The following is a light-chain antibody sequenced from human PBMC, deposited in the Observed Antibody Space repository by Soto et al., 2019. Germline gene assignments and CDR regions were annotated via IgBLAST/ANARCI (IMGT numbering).Light chain of an antibody. J-gene: IGLJ2*01. CDR3: SSYTSSSTVV. V-gene: IGLV2-8*01. CDR2: EVS. CDR1: SSDVGGYNY. Sequence: QSVLTQPPSASGSPGQSVTISCTGTSSDVGGYNYVSWYQQHPGKAPKLMIYEVSERPSGVPDRFSGSKSGNTASLTISGLQAEDEADYYCSSYTSSSTVVFGGGTQLTVL.